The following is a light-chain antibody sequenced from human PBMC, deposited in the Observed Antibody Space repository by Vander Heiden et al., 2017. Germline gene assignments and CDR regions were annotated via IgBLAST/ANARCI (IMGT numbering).Light chain of an antibody. V-gene: IGKV1-33*01. Sequence: QMTQSPSSLSASVGDRVTITCQASHDINNCLNWYHQKPGKAPKLLFYDVSHLEAGVPSLFSGSGSGRDFTLTISGLQPDVIGTYYCQQFDYLPTFGPGTKVEI. CDR3: QQFDYLPT. CDR1: HDINNC. CDR2: DVS. J-gene: IGKJ1*01.